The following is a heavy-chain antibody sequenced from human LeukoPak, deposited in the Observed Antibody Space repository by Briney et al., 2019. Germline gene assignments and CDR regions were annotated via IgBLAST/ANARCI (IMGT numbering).Heavy chain of an antibody. CDR3: ARDWSYAFDY. CDR2: ISSSSGGI. J-gene: IGHJ4*02. D-gene: IGHD1-26*01. V-gene: IGHV3-48*02. CDR1: GFTFSSYS. Sequence: GGSLRLSCAASGFTFSSYSMNWVRLAPGKGLKWVSYISSSSGGIRYADSVKGRFTIPRDNAKNSLYLQMNSLRDEDTAVYYCARDWSYAFDYWGQGILVTVSS.